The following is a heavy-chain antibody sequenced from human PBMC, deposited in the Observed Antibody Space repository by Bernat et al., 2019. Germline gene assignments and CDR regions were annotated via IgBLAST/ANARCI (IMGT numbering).Heavy chain of an antibody. V-gene: IGHV4-39*01. CDR1: GGSISSNSYY. J-gene: IGHJ4*02. D-gene: IGHD6-13*01. CDR2: IHYSGTT. Sequence: QLQLQESGPGLVKPSETLSLTCSISGGSISSNSYYWGWIRQPPGKGLEWIGSIHYSGTTYYNPSLESRLTISVDTSKNQFSLKLRSVTAADTAVYYCARTLGVAAATGGYWGQGPLVTVSS. CDR3: ARTLGVAAATGGY.